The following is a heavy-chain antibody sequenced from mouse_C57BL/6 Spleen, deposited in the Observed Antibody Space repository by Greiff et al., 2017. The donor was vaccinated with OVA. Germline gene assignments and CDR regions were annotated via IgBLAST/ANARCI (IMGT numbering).Heavy chain of an antibody. Sequence: VQLQQSGPELVKPGASVKMSCKASGYTFTDYNMHWVKQSHGKSLEWIGYINPNNGGTSYNQKFKGKATLTVNKSSSTAYMELRSLTSEDSAVYYCASPSAGREYYFDYWGQGTTLTVSS. D-gene: IGHD4-1*01. CDR3: ASPSAGREYYFDY. CDR1: GYTFTDYN. CDR2: INPNNGGT. V-gene: IGHV1-22*01. J-gene: IGHJ2*01.